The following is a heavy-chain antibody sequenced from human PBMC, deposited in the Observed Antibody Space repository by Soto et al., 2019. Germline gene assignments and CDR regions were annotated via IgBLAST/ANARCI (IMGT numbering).Heavy chain of an antibody. D-gene: IGHD3-22*01. CDR1: GGTFTSYA. V-gene: IGHV1-69*12. CDR2: IIPIFGTA. CDR3: ARGLDYYDSSGYPRFQH. Sequence: QVQLVQSRAEMKKPGSSVKVSCKASGGTFTSYAISWVRQAPGQGLEWMGGIIPIFGTANYAQKFQGRVTITADESTSTAYMELSSLRSEDTAVYYCARGLDYYDSSGYPRFQHWGRGTLVTVSS. J-gene: IGHJ1*01.